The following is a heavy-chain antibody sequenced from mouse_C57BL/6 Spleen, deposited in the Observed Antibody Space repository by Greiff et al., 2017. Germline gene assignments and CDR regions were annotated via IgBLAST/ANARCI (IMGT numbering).Heavy chain of an antibody. V-gene: IGHV8-12*01. D-gene: IGHD4-1*02. CDR2: IYWDDDK. CDR3: ARQLGPPYYFDY. CDR1: GFSLSTSGMG. Sequence: QVTLKESGPGILQSSQTLSLTCSFSGFSLSTSGMGVSWIRQPSGKGLEWLAHIYWDDDKRYNPSLKSRLTISKDTSRNQVFLKITSVDTADTATYYCARQLGPPYYFDYWGQGTTLTVSS. J-gene: IGHJ2*01.